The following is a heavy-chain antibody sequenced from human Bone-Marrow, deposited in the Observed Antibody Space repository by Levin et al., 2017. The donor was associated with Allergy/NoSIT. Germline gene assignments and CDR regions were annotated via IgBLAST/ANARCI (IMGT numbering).Heavy chain of an antibody. D-gene: IGHD5-12*01. V-gene: IGHV3-48*03. Sequence: GGSLRLSCAASGFTFSSYEMNWVRQAPGKGLEWVSYISSSGSTIYYADSVKGRFTISRDNAKNSLYLQMNSLRAEDTAVYYCARDYGWLRPWGGVYGMDVWGQGTTVTVSS. CDR2: ISSSGSTI. CDR1: GFTFSSYE. CDR3: ARDYGWLRPWGGVYGMDV. J-gene: IGHJ6*02.